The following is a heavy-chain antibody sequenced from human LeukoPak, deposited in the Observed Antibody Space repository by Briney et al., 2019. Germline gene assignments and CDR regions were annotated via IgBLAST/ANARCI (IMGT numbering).Heavy chain of an antibody. D-gene: IGHD3-10*01. CDR3: ATTPQLLWFGEPPFYFDY. CDR1: GGSISSSSYY. CDR2: ISYSGST. J-gene: IGHJ4*02. V-gene: IGHV4-39*01. Sequence: SETLSLTCTVSGGSISSSSYYWGWIRQPPGKGLEWIGIISYSGSTYYNPSLKSRVTISVDTSKNQFSLKLSSVTAADTAVYYCATTPQLLWFGEPPFYFDYWGQGTLATVSS.